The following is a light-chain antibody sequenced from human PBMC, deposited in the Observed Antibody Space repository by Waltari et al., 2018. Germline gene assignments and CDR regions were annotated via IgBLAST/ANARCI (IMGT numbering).Light chain of an antibody. Sequence: DIVLTQSPDSLAVSLGERVTFNCKSSQSLLYSSNNRNYLAWYQQRAGQSPKLLIYGASTREMGVPGRFRGSGSGTDFTLTISSLQAEDVAIYYCQQYFTTPYTFGRGTKLETK. CDR2: GAS. CDR3: QQYFTTPYT. V-gene: IGKV4-1*01. CDR1: QSLLYSSNNRNY. J-gene: IGKJ2*01.